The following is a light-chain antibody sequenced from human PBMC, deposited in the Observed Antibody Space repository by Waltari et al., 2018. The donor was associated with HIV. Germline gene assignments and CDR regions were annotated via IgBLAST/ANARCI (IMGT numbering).Light chain of an antibody. Sequence: SYELTQPPSVSVSPGQTASITCSGDQLGDKYACWYQQKPGQSPVVVIYQDNKRPSGIPERFSGSNSGNTATLTISGTQAMDEADYYCQAWDNNMYVFGSGTKVTVL. V-gene: IGLV3-1*01. J-gene: IGLJ1*01. CDR2: QDN. CDR3: QAWDNNMYV. CDR1: QLGDKY.